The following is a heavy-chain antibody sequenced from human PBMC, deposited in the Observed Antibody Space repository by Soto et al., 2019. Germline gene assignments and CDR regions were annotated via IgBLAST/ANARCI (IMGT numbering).Heavy chain of an antibody. V-gene: IGHV4-59*01. CDR3: ARYVNPYDTAVWFDP. J-gene: IGHJ5*01. Sequence: PSETLSLTCTVSGGSTRNYFWSWIRQPPGKGLEWIGCIYYSGTTNYNSSLKSRVTISLDTSKNQFSLRLRSVTAADTAVYYCARYVNPYDTAVWFDPWGQGTTVTVSS. CDR2: IYYSGTT. D-gene: IGHD3-9*01. CDR1: GGSTRNYF.